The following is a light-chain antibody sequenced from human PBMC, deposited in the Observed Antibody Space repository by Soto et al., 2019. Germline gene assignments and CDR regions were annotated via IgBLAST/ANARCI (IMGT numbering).Light chain of an antibody. CDR1: QSLVYSDGNTY. CDR3: MQGTLWPRT. J-gene: IGKJ2*01. Sequence: DVVMTQSPLSLPVTLGQPASISCRSSQSLVYSDGNTYLNWFQQRPGQSPRRLIYKVSNRDSGVPDRFSGSGSGTDFTLKISRVEAEDVWVYYCMQGTLWPRTFGQGTKLEIK. V-gene: IGKV2-30*01. CDR2: KVS.